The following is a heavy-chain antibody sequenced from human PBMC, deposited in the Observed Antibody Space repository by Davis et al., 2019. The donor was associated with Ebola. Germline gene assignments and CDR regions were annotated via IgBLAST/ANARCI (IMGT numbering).Heavy chain of an antibody. J-gene: IGHJ4*02. CDR1: GGSISSGDYY. Sequence: SETLSLTCTVSGGSISSGDYYWSWIRQPPGKGLEWIGYIYYSGSTYYNPSLKSRVTISVDTSKNQFSLKLSSVTAADTAVYYCARVVQYYYDSSGYSTPYYFDYWGQGTLITVSS. D-gene: IGHD3-22*01. CDR3: ARVVQYYYDSSGYSTPYYFDY. CDR2: IYYSGST. V-gene: IGHV4-30-4*02.